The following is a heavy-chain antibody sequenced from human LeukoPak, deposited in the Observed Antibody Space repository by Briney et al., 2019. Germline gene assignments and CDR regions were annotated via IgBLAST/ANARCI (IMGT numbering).Heavy chain of an antibody. Sequence: SETLSLTCTVSGGSISSSHYYWGWIRQSPGKGLEWIGSIYYSGTTYYNPSLESRVTISDDTSKNRFSLMLTSLTAADTAVYYCARQYSDYYYYYIDVWGEGTTVIVSS. CDR2: IYYSGTT. CDR3: ARQYSDYYYYYIDV. CDR1: GGSISSSHYY. V-gene: IGHV4-39*01. D-gene: IGHD2-15*01. J-gene: IGHJ6*03.